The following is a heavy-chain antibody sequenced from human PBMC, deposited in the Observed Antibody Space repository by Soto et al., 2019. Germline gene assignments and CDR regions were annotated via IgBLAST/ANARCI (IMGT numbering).Heavy chain of an antibody. CDR3: ATQGFYRMGV. J-gene: IGHJ6*02. CDR1: GDSITGDEW. CDR2: IHHSGAT. V-gene: IGHV4-4*02. Sequence: QVQLQESGPGLVQPSGTLSLTCAVSGDSITGDEWWSWVRQPPGKGLEWIGEIHHSGATNYNPSLKRRVTISIDKSKNQFSLKLNSVTAAETAMFYCATQGFYRMGVWGRGTTVTVSS.